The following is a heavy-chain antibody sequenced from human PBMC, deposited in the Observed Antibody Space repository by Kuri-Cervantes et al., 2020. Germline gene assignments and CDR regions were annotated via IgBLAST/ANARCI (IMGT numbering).Heavy chain of an antibody. Sequence: ASVKVSCKASGYTFTSYDINWVRQATGQGLEWMGWINPNSGGTNYAQKFQGRVTMTRDTSISTAYMELSRLRSDDTAVYYCARQIGYCTNGVCYDGMDVWGQGTTVTVSS. CDR1: GYTFTSYD. J-gene: IGHJ6*02. CDR3: ARQIGYCTNGVCYDGMDV. D-gene: IGHD2-8*01. V-gene: IGHV1-2*02. CDR2: INPNSGGT.